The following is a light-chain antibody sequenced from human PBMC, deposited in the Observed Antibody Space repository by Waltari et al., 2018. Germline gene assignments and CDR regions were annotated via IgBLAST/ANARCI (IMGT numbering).Light chain of an antibody. CDR1: QGISSY. V-gene: IGKV1-9*01. CDR2: AAS. J-gene: IGKJ4*01. CDR3: QQVNGYPLT. Sequence: DIQLTQSPSFLSASVGDRVTITCRDSQGISSYLVWYQQKPGKAPKVLISAASTLQTGVPSRFSGSGSGTEFTLTISSLQPEDFATYYCQQVNGYPLTFGGGT.